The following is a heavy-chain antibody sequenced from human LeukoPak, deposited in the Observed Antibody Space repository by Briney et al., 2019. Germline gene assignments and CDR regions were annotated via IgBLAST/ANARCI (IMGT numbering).Heavy chain of an antibody. CDR1: GFTFSNYA. J-gene: IGHJ5*02. CDR2: ITGDGAGA. V-gene: IGHV3-23*01. D-gene: IGHD6-19*01. CDR3: AKGRGQWLVDWFDP. Sequence: GGSLRLSCAASGFTFSNYAMMWVRQAPGKGLAWVSTITGDGAGAFYADPVKGRFTISRDNSKNTLYLQMNSLRADDAAVYYCAKGRGQWLVDWFDPWGQGTLVTVSS.